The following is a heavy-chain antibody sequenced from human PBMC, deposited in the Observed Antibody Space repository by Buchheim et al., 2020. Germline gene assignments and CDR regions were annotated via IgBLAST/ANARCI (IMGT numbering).Heavy chain of an antibody. D-gene: IGHD3-16*01. CDR2: ISSGGSTI. CDR3: ARGIRASIGGDY. CDR1: GFTFSNYE. J-gene: IGHJ4*02. V-gene: IGHV3-48*03. Sequence: EVQLVESGGGVVQPGGSLRLSCAASGFTFSNYEMNWVRQAPGKGLECVSDISSGGSTIYYADSVKGRFTISRDNAKNSLYLQMNGLSAEDTAVSYCARGIRASIGGDYWNQGTL.